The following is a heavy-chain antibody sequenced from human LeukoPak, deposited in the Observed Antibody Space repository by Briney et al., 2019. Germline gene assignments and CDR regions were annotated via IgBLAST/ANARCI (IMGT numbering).Heavy chain of an antibody. CDR2: ISYDGSNK. J-gene: IGHJ4*02. V-gene: IGHV3-30-3*01. D-gene: IGHD5-24*01. Sequence: PGGSLRLSCAASGFTFSSYAMHWVRQAPGKGLEWVAVISYDGSNKYYADSVKGRFTISRDNSKNTLYLQMNSLRAEDTAVYYCARGLGWLQYYFDYWGQGTPVTVSS. CDR1: GFTFSSYA. CDR3: ARGLGWLQYYFDY.